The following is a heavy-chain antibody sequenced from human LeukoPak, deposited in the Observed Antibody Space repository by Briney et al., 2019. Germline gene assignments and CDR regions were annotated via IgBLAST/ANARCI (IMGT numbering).Heavy chain of an antibody. CDR3: ASITVPYSGYDPGAAFDI. CDR2: IYYSAST. Sequence: SQTLSLTCTVSGGSISSGDYYWSWIRQPPGKGLEWIGYIYYSASTYYNPSLQSRVTISVDTSKNQFSLKLSSVTAADTAVYYCASITVPYSGYDPGAAFDIWGQGTMVTVSS. D-gene: IGHD5-12*01. V-gene: IGHV4-30-4*01. J-gene: IGHJ3*02. CDR1: GGSISSGDYY.